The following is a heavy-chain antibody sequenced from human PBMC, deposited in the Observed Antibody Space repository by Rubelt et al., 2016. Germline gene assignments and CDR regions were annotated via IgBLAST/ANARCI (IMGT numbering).Heavy chain of an antibody. Sequence: EVPLLESGGGLVQPGCSLRLSCAASGFTFSGSVMLCVRLASGTGLEWVGGIRRRDHSDTQAYAAPLKGRVNISREDSKNTAYMQMNSLKTEDTAVYYCIREISHWGQGILVTVSS. D-gene: IGHD2/OR15-2a*01. CDR1: GFTFSGSV. CDR2: IRRRDHSDTQ. J-gene: IGHJ4*02. V-gene: IGHV3-73*01. CDR3: IREISH.